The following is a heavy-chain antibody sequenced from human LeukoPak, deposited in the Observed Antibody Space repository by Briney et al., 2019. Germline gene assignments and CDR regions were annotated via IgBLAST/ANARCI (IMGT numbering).Heavy chain of an antibody. CDR3: ATGRLRNFDN. D-gene: IGHD4-17*01. CDR2: IRYDGSNK. Sequence: GGSLRLSCAASGFTFSSYGMHWVRQAPGKGLKWVAFIRYDGSNKYYADSVKGRFTISRDNSKNTLYLQMNSLRAEETAVYYCATGRLRNFDNWGQRTLVTVS. V-gene: IGHV3-30*02. J-gene: IGHJ4*02. CDR1: GFTFSSYG.